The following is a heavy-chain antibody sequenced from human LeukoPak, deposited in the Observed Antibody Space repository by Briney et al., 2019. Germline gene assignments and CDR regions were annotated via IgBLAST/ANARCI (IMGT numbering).Heavy chain of an antibody. D-gene: IGHD3-10*01. J-gene: IGHJ3*02. CDR1: GGSISSNY. CDR2: IYYSGST. V-gene: IGHV4-59*01. CDR3: ARAPGGYGSGSRGAFDI. Sequence: SETLSLTCTVSGGSISSNYWSWIRQPPGKGLEWIGYIYYSGSTNYNPSLKSRVTISVDTSKNQFSLKLSSVTAADTAVYYCARAPGGYGSGSRGAFDIWGQGTIVTVSS.